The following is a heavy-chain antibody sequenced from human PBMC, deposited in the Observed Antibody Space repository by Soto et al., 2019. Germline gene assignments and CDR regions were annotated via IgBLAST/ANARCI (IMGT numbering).Heavy chain of an antibody. V-gene: IGHV3-30-3*01. J-gene: IGHJ6*02. Sequence: PGGSLRLSCSASGFTFSIYAMHWGRQAPGKGLEWVAVISYDGSDKYYADSVKGRFTISRDNSKNTLYLQMNSLRAEDTAVYYCARFKGGDYYGMDVWGQGTTVTVSS. CDR2: ISYDGSDK. D-gene: IGHD3-16*01. CDR3: ARFKGGDYYGMDV. CDR1: GFTFSIYA.